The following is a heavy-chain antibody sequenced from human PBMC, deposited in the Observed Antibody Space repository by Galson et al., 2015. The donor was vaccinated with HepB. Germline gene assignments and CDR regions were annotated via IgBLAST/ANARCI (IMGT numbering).Heavy chain of an antibody. V-gene: IGHV1-69*13. D-gene: IGHD3-10*01. CDR2: IIPILASA. CDR1: GGTFSNHA. CDR3: ARTSGSGSYYNTYHYYSMDV. Sequence: SVKVSCKASGGTFSNHAISWVRQAPGQGLEWMGGIIPILASANYAQKFQGRVTVIADESASTAYMELSSLRSEDTAVYYCARTSGSGSYYNTYHYYSMDVWGQGTTVTVSS. J-gene: IGHJ6*02.